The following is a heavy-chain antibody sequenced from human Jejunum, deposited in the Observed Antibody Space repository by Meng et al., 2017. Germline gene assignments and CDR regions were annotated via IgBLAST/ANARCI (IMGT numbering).Heavy chain of an antibody. J-gene: IGHJ4*02. CDR3: TRGTDRAKSGDY. CDR1: GGSSSGFY. D-gene: IGHD1-14*01. CDR2: IHPSGST. Sequence: QWKPRQWGAGLLKPSETLSLPFAVYGGSSSGFYLSWIRQPPGKGLEWIGEIHPSGSTDYNPSLKSRLTISLDTSKNQFSLSLNSATAADTGIYYCTRGTDRAKSGDYWGQGTLVTVSS. V-gene: IGHV4-34*01.